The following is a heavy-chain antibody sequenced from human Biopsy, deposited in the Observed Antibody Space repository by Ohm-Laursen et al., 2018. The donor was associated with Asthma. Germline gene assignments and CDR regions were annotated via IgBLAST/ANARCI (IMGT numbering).Heavy chain of an antibody. Sequence: SLRLSCAASGFTFGNFWMSWGRQTPGKGLEWVATINGDGSQKSYVDSVTGRFTISRDNSKNSLHLEMNSLRAEDTGVYFCARFVKAGEGVFGGQGARVRLL. CDR2: INGDGSQK. CDR1: GFTFGNFW. J-gene: IGHJ4*02. V-gene: IGHV3-7*01. D-gene: IGHD7-27*01. CDR3: ARFVKAGEGVF.